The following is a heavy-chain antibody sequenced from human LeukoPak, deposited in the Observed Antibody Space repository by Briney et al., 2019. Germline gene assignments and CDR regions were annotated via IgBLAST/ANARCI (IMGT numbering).Heavy chain of an antibody. CDR1: GFTFSSYG. Sequence: PGGSLRLSCAASGFTFSSYGMHWVRQAPGKGLEWVAFTRFDGSNKYYADSVKGRFTISRDNSKNTLYLQMNSLRTEDTAVYYCAKSASGYSKSWYCADHWGQGTLVTVSS. J-gene: IGHJ4*02. CDR2: TRFDGSNK. D-gene: IGHD6-13*01. CDR3: AKSASGYSKSWYCADH. V-gene: IGHV3-30*02.